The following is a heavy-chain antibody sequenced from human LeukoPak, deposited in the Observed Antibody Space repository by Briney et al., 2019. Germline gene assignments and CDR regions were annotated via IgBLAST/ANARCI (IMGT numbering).Heavy chain of an antibody. V-gene: IGHV3-33*08. J-gene: IGHJ4*02. CDR2: IWYDGNNK. D-gene: IGHD1-7*01. CDR1: GFILSSHA. CDR3: EEKGELPDY. Sequence: GGSLRLSCAASGFILSSHAMHWVRQAPGKGLEWVAVIWYDGNNKYYADTVKGRFTIYRDSSKNTLYLEMNSLRPEDTAVYAREEKGELPDYWGQGTLVTVTS.